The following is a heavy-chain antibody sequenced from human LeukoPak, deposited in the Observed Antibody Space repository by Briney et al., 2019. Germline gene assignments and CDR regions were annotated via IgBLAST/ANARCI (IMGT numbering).Heavy chain of an antibody. Sequence: TPSETLSLTCAVCGGSFSGYYWSWIRQPPGKGLEWIGEINHSGSTNYNPSLKSRVTISVDTSKNQFSLKLSSVTAADTAVYYCARGGPTARNDYWGQGTLVTVSS. V-gene: IGHV4-34*01. J-gene: IGHJ4*02. CDR1: GGSFSGYY. CDR2: INHSGST. D-gene: IGHD4-17*01. CDR3: ARGGPTARNDY.